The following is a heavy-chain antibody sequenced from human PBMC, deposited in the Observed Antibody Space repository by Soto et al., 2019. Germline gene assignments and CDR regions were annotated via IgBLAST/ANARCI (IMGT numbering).Heavy chain of an antibody. Sequence: ASVKVSCKASGYTFTGYYMHWVRQAPGQGLEWMGWINPNSGGTNCAQKFQGWVTMTRDTSISTAYMELSRLRSDDTAVYYCARGYCSSTSCYTGFDYWGQGTLVTVSS. D-gene: IGHD2-2*02. V-gene: IGHV1-2*04. CDR1: GYTFTGYY. J-gene: IGHJ4*02. CDR3: ARGYCSSTSCYTGFDY. CDR2: INPNSGGT.